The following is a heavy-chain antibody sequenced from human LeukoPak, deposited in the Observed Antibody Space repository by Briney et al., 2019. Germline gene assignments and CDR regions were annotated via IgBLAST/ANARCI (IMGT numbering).Heavy chain of an antibody. CDR1: GASLDGYY. CDR3: ARVRSGYYRYYYYYMDV. D-gene: IGHD3-3*01. CDR2: IYYSGST. V-gene: IGHV4-30-4*01. Sequence: SETLSLTCAVYGASLDGYYWNWIRQPPGKGLEWIGYIYYSGSTYYNPSLKSRVTISVDTSKNHFSLKLSSVTAADTAVYYCARVRSGYYRYYYYYMDVWGKGTTVTVSS. J-gene: IGHJ6*03.